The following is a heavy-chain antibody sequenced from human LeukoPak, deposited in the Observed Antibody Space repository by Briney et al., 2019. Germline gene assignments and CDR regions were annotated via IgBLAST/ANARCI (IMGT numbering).Heavy chain of an antibody. J-gene: IGHJ5*02. CDR2: FYYSGST. CDR1: GGSISSSSYY. D-gene: IGHD2-15*01. Sequence: SETLSLTCTVSGGSISSSSYYWGWIRQPPGKGLEGIGSFYYSGSTYYNPSLKSRVTISVDTSKNQFSLKLSSVTAADTAVYYCARNQVVAAINWFDPWGQGTLVTVSS. CDR3: ARNQVVAAINWFDP. V-gene: IGHV4-39*01.